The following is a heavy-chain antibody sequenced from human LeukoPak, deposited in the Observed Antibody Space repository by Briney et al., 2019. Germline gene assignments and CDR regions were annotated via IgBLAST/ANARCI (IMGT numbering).Heavy chain of an antibody. CDR2: ISGSSSTI. Sequence: GGSLRLSCAASGFTFSSYGMHWVRQAPGKGLEWGSYISGSSSTIYYADSVKGRFTISRDNSKNTLYLQMNSLRAEDTAVYYCAKDARILNYWGQGTLVTVSS. D-gene: IGHD2-15*01. J-gene: IGHJ4*02. CDR3: AKDARILNY. V-gene: IGHV3-48*01. CDR1: GFTFSSYG.